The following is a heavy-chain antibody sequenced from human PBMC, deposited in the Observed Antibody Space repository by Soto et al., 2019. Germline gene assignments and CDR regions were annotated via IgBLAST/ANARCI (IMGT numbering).Heavy chain of an antibody. J-gene: IGHJ5*02. CDR1: GFNFSNYG. Sequence: QVHLVESGGGVVQPEKSLRLSCGASGFNFSNYGMHWVRQPPGKGLEWVAIIANDGGRKYYADSVEGRFTVSRDNPKNTLFLQMNNLRPEDTAVYYCATTTVVAAAGFDPWGRGTQVIVSS. CDR2: IANDGGRK. V-gene: IGHV3-30*03. D-gene: IGHD2-15*01. CDR3: ATTTVVAAAGFDP.